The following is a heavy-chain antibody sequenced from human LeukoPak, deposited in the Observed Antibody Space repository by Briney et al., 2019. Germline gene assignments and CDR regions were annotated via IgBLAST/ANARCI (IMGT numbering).Heavy chain of an antibody. CDR1: GFTFSSYA. D-gene: IGHD6-19*01. CDR3: AKDTVAVAALFDP. CDR2: ISGSGSST. Sequence: SGGSLRLSCAASGFTFSSYAMSWVRQAPGKGLEWLSSISGSGSSTYYADSVKGRFTTSRDNSKNTLYLQMNSPRAEDTAVYYCAKDTVAVAALFDPWGQGTLVTVSS. V-gene: IGHV3-23*01. J-gene: IGHJ5*02.